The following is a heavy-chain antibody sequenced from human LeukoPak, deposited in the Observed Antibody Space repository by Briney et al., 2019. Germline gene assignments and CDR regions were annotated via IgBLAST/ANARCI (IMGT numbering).Heavy chain of an antibody. D-gene: IGHD6-13*01. J-gene: IGHJ4*02. CDR2: ISGSGGST. CDR3: AVGRRIAAAGTGGRFDY. CDR1: GFTFRSFA. Sequence: GGSLRLSCAASGFTFRSFAMSWVRQAPGKGLEWVSAISGSGGSTYYADSVKGRFTISRDNSKNTLYLQMNSLRAEDTAVYYCAVGRRIAAAGTGGRFDYWGQGTLVTVSS. V-gene: IGHV3-23*01.